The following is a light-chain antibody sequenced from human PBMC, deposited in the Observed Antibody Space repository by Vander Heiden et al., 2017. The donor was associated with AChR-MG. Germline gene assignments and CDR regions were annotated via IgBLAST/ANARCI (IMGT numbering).Light chain of an antibody. CDR2: DVS. V-gene: IGLV2-11*02. J-gene: IGLJ3*02. CDR3: CSYAGSCWV. Sequence: QSALTQPRSVSGSPGQSVTISCTGTSRDVGGYNYVGWYRQHPGKAPTLMIYDVSKRPSGVPDRFSGSKSGSTASLTISGLQAEDEADYYCCSYAGSCWVFGGGTKLTVL. CDR1: SRDVGGYNY.